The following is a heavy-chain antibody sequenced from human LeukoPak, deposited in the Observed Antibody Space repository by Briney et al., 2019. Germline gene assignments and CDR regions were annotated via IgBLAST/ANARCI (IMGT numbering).Heavy chain of an antibody. D-gene: IGHD3-10*01. CDR1: GYTFTSHG. J-gene: IGHJ5*02. Sequence: ASVKVSCKASGYTFTSHGISWVRQAPGQGLEWMGWISAYNGNTNYAQKLQGRVTMTTDTSTSTAYMELRSLRSDDTAVYYCARLSRPIWFGELTDNWFDPWGQGTLVTVSS. CDR2: ISAYNGNT. V-gene: IGHV1-18*01. CDR3: ARLSRPIWFGELTDNWFDP.